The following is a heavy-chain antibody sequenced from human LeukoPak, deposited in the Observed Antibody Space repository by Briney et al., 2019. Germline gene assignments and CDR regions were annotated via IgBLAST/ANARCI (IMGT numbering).Heavy chain of an antibody. J-gene: IGHJ6*04. CDR1: GFTFSSYA. Sequence: GGSLRLSCATSGFTFSSYAMGWVRQAPGKGLEWVSAISGSGGSTYYADSVKGRFTISRDNSKNTLYLQMNSLRAEDTAVYYCAKDIGGDTVVRGVYYYYYYGMDVWGKGTTVTVSS. D-gene: IGHD3-10*01. V-gene: IGHV3-23*01. CDR3: AKDIGGDTVVRGVYYYYYYGMDV. CDR2: ISGSGGST.